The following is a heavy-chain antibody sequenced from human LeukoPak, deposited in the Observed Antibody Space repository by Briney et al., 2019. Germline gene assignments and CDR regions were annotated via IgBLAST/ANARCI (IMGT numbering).Heavy chain of an antibody. Sequence: ASVKVSCKASGYTCTGYYMHWVRQAPGQGLEWMGWINPNSGGTNYAQKFQGRVTMTRDTSISTAYMELSRLRSDDTAVYYCARAFIGGVIVDYWGQGTLVTVSS. J-gene: IGHJ4*02. V-gene: IGHV1-2*02. CDR3: ARAFIGGVIVDY. CDR1: GYTCTGYY. CDR2: INPNSGGT. D-gene: IGHD3-16*02.